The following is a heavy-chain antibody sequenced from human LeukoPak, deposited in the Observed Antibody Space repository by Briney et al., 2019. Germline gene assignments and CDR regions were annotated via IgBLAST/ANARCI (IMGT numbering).Heavy chain of an antibody. V-gene: IGHV4-59*01. J-gene: IGHJ4*02. Sequence: SETLSLTCTVSGGSISSYYWSWIRQPPGKGLEWIGYIYYSGSTNYNPSLKSRVTISVDTSKNQFSLKLSSVTAADTAVYYCARSGKNTFDYWGQGTLVTVSS. CDR3: ARSGKNTFDY. D-gene: IGHD1-26*01. CDR1: GGSISSYY. CDR2: IYYSGST.